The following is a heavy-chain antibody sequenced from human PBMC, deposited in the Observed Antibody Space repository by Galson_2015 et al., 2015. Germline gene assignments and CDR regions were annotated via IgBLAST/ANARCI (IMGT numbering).Heavy chain of an antibody. CDR3: TRDPHGSGSY. CDR1: GFTFNNYW. J-gene: IGHJ4*02. CDR2: INGDGSTT. Sequence: SLRLSCAASGFTFNNYWMRWVRQAPGKGLVWVSRINGDGSTTNYADSVKGRFTISRDNAKNTLYLQMNSLRAEDTAVYYCTRDPHGSGSYWGQGTLVTVSS. V-gene: IGHV3-74*01. D-gene: IGHD3-10*01.